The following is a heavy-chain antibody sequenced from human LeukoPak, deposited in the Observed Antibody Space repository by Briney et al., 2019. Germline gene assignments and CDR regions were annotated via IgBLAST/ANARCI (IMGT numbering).Heavy chain of an antibody. CDR1: GSSFTSYW. V-gene: IGHV5-51*01. Sequence: SGASLQISCKGSGSSFTSYWIGWVRQLPGKGVEWMGIIYRGDSDTRYSPSFQGQVTISADKSISTAYLQWSSLKASDTAMYYCARHEALRAVWVDPWGQGTLVTVSS. CDR3: ARHEALRAVWVDP. CDR2: IYRGDSDT. D-gene: IGHD5-12*01. J-gene: IGHJ5*02.